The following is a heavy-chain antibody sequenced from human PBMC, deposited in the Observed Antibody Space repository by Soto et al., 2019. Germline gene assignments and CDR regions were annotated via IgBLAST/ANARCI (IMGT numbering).Heavy chain of an antibody. J-gene: IGHJ6*02. Sequence: SVKVSCKASGGTFSSYAISWVRQAPGQGLEWMGGIIPIFGTANYAQKFQGRVTITADKSTSTAYMELSSLRSEETALYYCARGLLTLVRDYGIGVWGQGTTVTVSS. CDR1: GGTFSSYA. D-gene: IGHD3-10*01. CDR2: IIPIFGTA. V-gene: IGHV1-69*06. CDR3: ARGLLTLVRDYGIGV.